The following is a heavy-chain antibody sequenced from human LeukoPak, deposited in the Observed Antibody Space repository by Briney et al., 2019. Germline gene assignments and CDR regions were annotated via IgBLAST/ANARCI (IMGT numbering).Heavy chain of an antibody. V-gene: IGHV4-34*01. CDR2: ISHSGST. CDR3: ARECRGGSCLGQSYYYYGMDV. D-gene: IGHD2-15*01. CDR1: GGSFSDYF. J-gene: IGHJ6*02. Sequence: SETLSLTCAVYGGSFSDYFWSWLRQPPGKGLEWIGEISHSGSTTYNPSLRSRVTISGDTSKKQFSLKLSSVTAADTAVYYCARECRGGSCLGQSYYYYGMDVWGQGTTVTVSS.